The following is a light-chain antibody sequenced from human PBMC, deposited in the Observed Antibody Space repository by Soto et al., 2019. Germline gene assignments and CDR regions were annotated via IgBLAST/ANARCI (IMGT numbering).Light chain of an antibody. CDR2: QVS. CDR3: MQGTHGPHT. V-gene: IGKV2-30*02. J-gene: IGKJ5*01. CDR1: QSLVHNNGNTY. Sequence: DVVMTQSPLSLPVTLGQPASISCRSSQSLVHNNGNTYFAWFQQRPGQSPWRLIYQVSNRDSGVTDRFRGSGSGTDFTLKISRVEAEDFGVYHCMQGTHGPHTFGQGTRLEIK.